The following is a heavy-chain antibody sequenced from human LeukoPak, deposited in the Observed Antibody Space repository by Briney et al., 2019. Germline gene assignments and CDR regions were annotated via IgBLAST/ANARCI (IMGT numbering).Heavy chain of an antibody. Sequence: ASVKVSCKASGYTFTSYYMHWVRQAPGQGLEWMGIINPSGGSTSYAQKFQGRVTMTRDTSTSTVYMELSSLRSEDTAVYYCARAPSGVVAASGYYMDVWGKGTTVTVSS. D-gene: IGHD2-15*01. CDR3: ARAPSGVVAASGYYMDV. V-gene: IGHV1-46*01. CDR2: INPSGGST. CDR1: GYTFTSYY. J-gene: IGHJ6*03.